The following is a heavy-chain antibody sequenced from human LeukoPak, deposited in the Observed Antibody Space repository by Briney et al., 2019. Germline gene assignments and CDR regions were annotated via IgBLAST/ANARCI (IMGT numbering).Heavy chain of an antibody. CDR1: GFTVSSNY. D-gene: IGHD6-13*01. CDR2: IYSGGST. J-gene: IGHJ4*02. Sequence: GGSLRLSCAASGFTVSSNYMSWVRQAPGKGLEWVSVIYSGGSTYYADSVKGRFTISRDNSKNTLYLQMNSLRAEDTAVYYCARDIIAAAGNEQYFDYWGQGTLVTVSP. CDR3: ARDIIAAAGNEQYFDY. V-gene: IGHV3-66*01.